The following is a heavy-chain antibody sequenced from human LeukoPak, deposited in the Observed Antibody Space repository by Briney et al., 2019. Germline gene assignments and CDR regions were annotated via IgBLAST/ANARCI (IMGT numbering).Heavy chain of an antibody. Sequence: GGSLRLSCAASGFTVSSNYMSWVRQAPGKGLECVSAITGGSSSTYYADSVKGRFTISRDNSKNTLYLQMNSLRVEDTAVYYCAKGGSGWSFDYWGQGTLVTVSS. CDR1: GFTVSSNY. J-gene: IGHJ4*02. CDR2: ITGGSSST. D-gene: IGHD6-19*01. V-gene: IGHV3-23*01. CDR3: AKGGSGWSFDY.